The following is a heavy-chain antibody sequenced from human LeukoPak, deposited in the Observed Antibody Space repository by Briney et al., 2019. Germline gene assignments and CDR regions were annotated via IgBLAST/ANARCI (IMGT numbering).Heavy chain of an antibody. D-gene: IGHD2-2*01. Sequence: GGSLRLSCAASGFTVSSNYMSWVRQAPGKGLEWVSVIYSGGSTYYADSVKGRFTISRDNSKNTLYLQMNSLRAEDTAVYYCAKDQEDVVVPAAPGYWGQGTLVTVSS. CDR1: GFTVSSNY. CDR2: IYSGGST. CDR3: AKDQEDVVVPAAPGY. J-gene: IGHJ1*01. V-gene: IGHV3-66*01.